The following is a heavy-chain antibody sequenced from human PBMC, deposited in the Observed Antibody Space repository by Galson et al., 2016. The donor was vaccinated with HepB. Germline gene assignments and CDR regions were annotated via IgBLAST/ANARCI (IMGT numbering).Heavy chain of an antibody. CDR3: ARGEIGTTLD. J-gene: IGHJ4*02. Sequence: SLRLSCAASGFTFYTFTMHWVRQSPGKGPGCVAAISFDGSNRHYADSVRGRFTISRDNPRNTLYLQMDSLTTEDTAVYYCARGEIGTTLDWGQGALVTVSS. V-gene: IGHV3-30-3*01. CDR1: GFTFYTFT. CDR2: ISFDGSNR. D-gene: IGHD4-23*01.